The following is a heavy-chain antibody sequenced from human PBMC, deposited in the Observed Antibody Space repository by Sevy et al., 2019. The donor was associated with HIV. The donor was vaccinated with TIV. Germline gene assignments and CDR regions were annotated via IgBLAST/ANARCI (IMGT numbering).Heavy chain of an antibody. V-gene: IGHV3-7*01. J-gene: IGHJ5*02. Sequence: GGSLRLSCAASGFSFSIYWMSWVRQAPGKGLEWVATMKQDGSEEDYVDSVKGGFTISRDNAKNSLFLQMNSLRAEDTAVYYCARTPGKLPAAGFDPWGQGTLVTVSS. CDR1: GFSFSIYW. CDR2: MKQDGSEE. D-gene: IGHD2-2*01. CDR3: ARTPGKLPAAGFDP.